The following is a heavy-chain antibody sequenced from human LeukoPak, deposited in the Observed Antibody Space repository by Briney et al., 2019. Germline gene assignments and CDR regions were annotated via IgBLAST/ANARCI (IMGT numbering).Heavy chain of an antibody. CDR3: ARDGGTYCSSTSCYATGAFDI. Sequence: ASVKVSCKASGGTFSSYAISRVRQAPGQGLEWMGGIISIFGTANYAQKFQGRVTITADKSTSTAYMELSSLRSEDTAVYYCARDGGTYCSSTSCYATGAFDIWGQGTMVTVSS. CDR1: GGTFSSYA. V-gene: IGHV1-69*06. J-gene: IGHJ3*02. CDR2: IISIFGTA. D-gene: IGHD2-2*01.